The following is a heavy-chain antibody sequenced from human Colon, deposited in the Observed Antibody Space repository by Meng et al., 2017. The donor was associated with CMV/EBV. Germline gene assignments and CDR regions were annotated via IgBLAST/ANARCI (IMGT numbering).Heavy chain of an antibody. CDR3: ARPLSPRSAYSALLAF. D-gene: IGHD2-15*01. Sequence: GESLKISCAASGFTFSSYWMSWVRQAPGKGLEWVASITTANAYISYAESVKGRFTISRDDAKSSLFLQMDSLRVDDTAVYYCARPLSPRSAYSALLAFWGQGTLVTVSS. J-gene: IGHJ4*02. V-gene: IGHV3-21*06. CDR1: GFTFSSYW. CDR2: ITTANAYI.